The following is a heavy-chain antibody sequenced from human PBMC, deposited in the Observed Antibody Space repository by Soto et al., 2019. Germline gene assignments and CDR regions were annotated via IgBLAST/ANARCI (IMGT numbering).Heavy chain of an antibody. J-gene: IGHJ4*02. CDR2: IIPIFGTA. CDR3: ARGGSSWYRTFDY. V-gene: IGHV1-69*13. CDR1: GGTFSSYA. D-gene: IGHD6-13*01. Sequence: SVKVSCKASGGTFSSYAISWVRQAPGQGLEWMGGIIPIFGTANYAQKFQGRVTITADESTSTAYMELSSLRSEDTAVYYCARGGSSWYRTFDYWGQGTLVTVSS.